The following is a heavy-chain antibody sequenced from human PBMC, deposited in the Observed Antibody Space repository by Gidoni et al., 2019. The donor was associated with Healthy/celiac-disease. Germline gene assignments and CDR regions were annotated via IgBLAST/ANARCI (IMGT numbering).Heavy chain of an antibody. Sequence: QVQLVESGGGVVHPGRSLRLSCAASGFTFSSYGMHWVRQAPGKGLEWVAVIWYDGSNKYYADSVKGRFTISRDNSKNTLYLQMNSLRAEDTAVYYCARAFYGDYGSGAFDIWGQGTMVTVSS. CDR2: IWYDGSNK. CDR3: ARAFYGDYGSGAFDI. CDR1: GFTFSSYG. D-gene: IGHD4-17*01. J-gene: IGHJ3*02. V-gene: IGHV3-33*01.